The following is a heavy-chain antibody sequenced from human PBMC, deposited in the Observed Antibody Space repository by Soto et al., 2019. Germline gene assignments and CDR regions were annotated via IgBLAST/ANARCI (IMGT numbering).Heavy chain of an antibody. CDR1: GGTFSSYA. CDR2: IIPIFGTA. Sequence: SVKVSCKASGGTFSSYAISWVRQAPGQGLEWMGGIIPIFGTANYAQKFQGRVTITADKSASTAYMELSSLRSEDTAVYYCARVKQQLKNSYYYYGMDVWGQGTTVTVSS. D-gene: IGHD6-13*01. V-gene: IGHV1-69*06. J-gene: IGHJ6*02. CDR3: ARVKQQLKNSYYYYGMDV.